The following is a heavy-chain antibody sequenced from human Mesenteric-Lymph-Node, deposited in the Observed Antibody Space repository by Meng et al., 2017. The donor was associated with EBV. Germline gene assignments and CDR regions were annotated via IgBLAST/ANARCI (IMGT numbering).Heavy chain of an antibody. J-gene: IGHJ5*02. D-gene: IGHD6-13*01. CDR1: GFTFSTYN. CDR3: ATMEQLDWFGT. CDR2: ISSSSTYT. V-gene: IGHV3-21*01. Sequence: EVQLVESGGGLVKPGGSLRLSCEAPGFTFSTYNMNWARQAPGQGLEWVPSISSSSTYTYYADSVKGRFTISRDNGKNSLYLQMNSLRAEDTAVYYCATMEQLDWFGTWGQGTLGTVDS.